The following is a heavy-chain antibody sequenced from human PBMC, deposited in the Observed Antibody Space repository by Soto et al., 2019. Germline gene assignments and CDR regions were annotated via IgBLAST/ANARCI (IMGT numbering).Heavy chain of an antibody. J-gene: IGHJ6*02. Sequence: QVQLVQSGAEVKKPGSSVKVSCKASGGTFSSYAISWVRQAPGQGLEWMGGIIPIFGTANYAQKFQGRVTITADESTSTAYMELSSMRSEDTAVYYCASEGPEGCFGVMPPASYGMDVWGQGTTVTVSS. D-gene: IGHD3-10*01. CDR1: GGTFSSYA. V-gene: IGHV1-69*01. CDR3: ASEGPEGCFGVMPPASYGMDV. CDR2: IIPIFGTA.